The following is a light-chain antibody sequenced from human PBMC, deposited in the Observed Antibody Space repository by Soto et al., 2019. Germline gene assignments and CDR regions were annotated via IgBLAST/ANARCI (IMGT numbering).Light chain of an antibody. CDR3: QQYGRSPPYT. V-gene: IGKV3-20*01. J-gene: IGKJ2*01. CDR1: QSVSSSY. CDR2: GAS. Sequence: EIVLTQSPGTLSLSPGERATLSSRASQSVSSSYLAWYQQKPGQAPRHLIYGASSRATGIPERFSGSGSGTEFTLTISRLEPEDFAVYYCQQYGRSPPYTFGQGTKMEIK.